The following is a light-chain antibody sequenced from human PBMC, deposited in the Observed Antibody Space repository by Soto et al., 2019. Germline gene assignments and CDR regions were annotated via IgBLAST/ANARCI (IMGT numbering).Light chain of an antibody. CDR3: SSYASSNIIDV. CDR2: DVS. V-gene: IGLV2-14*03. Sequence: QSALTQPASVSGSPGQSITISCTGSSSDVGGYNYVSWYQHHPGKAPKLVIYDVSNRPSGVSNRFSGSKSGDTASLTISGLQAEDEADYYCSSYASSNIIDVFGPGTKLTVL. CDR1: SSDVGGYNY. J-gene: IGLJ1*01.